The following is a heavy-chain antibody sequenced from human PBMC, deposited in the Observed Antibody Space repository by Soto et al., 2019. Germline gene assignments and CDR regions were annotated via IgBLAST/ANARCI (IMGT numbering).Heavy chain of an antibody. CDR1: GFTFSSYG. Sequence: QVQLVESGGGVVQPGRSLRLSCAASGFTFSSYGMHWVRQAPGKGLEWVAVISYDGSNKYYADSVKGRFTISRDNSKNTLYLQMNSLRAEDTDVYYCAKLMTTVTTNFDYWGQGTLVTVSS. V-gene: IGHV3-30*18. CDR2: ISYDGSNK. CDR3: AKLMTTVTTNFDY. D-gene: IGHD4-17*01. J-gene: IGHJ4*02.